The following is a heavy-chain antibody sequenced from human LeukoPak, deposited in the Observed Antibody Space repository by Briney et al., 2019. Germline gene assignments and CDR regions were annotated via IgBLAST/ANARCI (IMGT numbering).Heavy chain of an antibody. CDR1: GGSISSYY. J-gene: IGHJ4*02. V-gene: IGHV4-59*04. CDR3: ARFPPRRGYCSSTSCSGDY. CDR2: IYYSGST. D-gene: IGHD2-2*01. Sequence: SETLSLTCTVSGGSISSYYWSWIRQPPGKGLEWIGSIYYSGSTYYNPSLKSRVTISVDTSKNQFSLKLSSVTAADTAVYYCARFPPRRGYCSSTSCSGDYWGQGTLVTVSS.